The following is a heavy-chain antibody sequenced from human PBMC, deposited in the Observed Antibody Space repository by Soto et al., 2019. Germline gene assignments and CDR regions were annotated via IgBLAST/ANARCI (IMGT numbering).Heavy chain of an antibody. J-gene: IGHJ3*02. CDR3: APNSRNRVDAFDI. V-gene: IGHV1-69*12. CDR2: TFTIFGTT. Sequence: QVQLVQSGAEVRKPGSSVKVSCKASGGTFSSYSISWVRQAPGQGLEWMGGTFTIFGTTKYAQKFKVRVAISADESTSTAYMELSSLRSEDTAMYYCAPNSRNRVDAFDIWGQGTMVTVSS. CDR1: GGTFSSYS.